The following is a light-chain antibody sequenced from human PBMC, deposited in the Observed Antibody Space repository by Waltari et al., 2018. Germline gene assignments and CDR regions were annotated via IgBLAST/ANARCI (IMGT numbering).Light chain of an antibody. CDR3: SSQTLDGLVL. V-gene: IGLV2-14*03. CDR1: GSAAGAPDS. CDR2: DVT. Sequence: QSALTQPASVSGSPGQSITISCIGLGSAAGAPDSASWPQHHPDKAPHVIIYDVTHRPSGVSDRFSASKSANTASLTISRLQPEDEADYYCSSQTLDGLVLFGGGTRLTVL. J-gene: IGLJ2*01.